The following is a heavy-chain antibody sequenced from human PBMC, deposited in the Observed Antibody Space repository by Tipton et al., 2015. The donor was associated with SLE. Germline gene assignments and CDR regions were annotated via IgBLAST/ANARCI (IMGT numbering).Heavy chain of an antibody. J-gene: IGHJ4*02. D-gene: IGHD3-3*01. CDR2: IYTSGST. V-gene: IGHV4-59*10. CDR3: ARGLPPRRITIFGVVTPRYYFDY. CDR1: GGSFSGYY. Sequence: TLSLTCAVYGGSFSGYYWSWIRQPAGKGLEWIGRIYTSGSTNYNPSLKSRVTISVDTSKNQFSLKLSSVTAADTAVYYCARGLPPRRITIFGVVTPRYYFDYWGQGTLVTVSS.